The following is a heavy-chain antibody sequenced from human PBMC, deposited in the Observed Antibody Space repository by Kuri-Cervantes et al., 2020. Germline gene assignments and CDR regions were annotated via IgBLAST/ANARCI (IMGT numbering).Heavy chain of an antibody. J-gene: IGHJ4*02. CDR1: GGSISSYY. CDR2: IYTSGST. Sequence: GSLRLSCTVSGGSISSYYWSWIRQPAGKGLEWIGRIYTSGSTYYNLSLKSRVTISVDTSKNQFSLKLSSVTAADTAVYYCARHQYYYGSGSYYKPFGYWGQGTLVTVSS. V-gene: IGHV4-4*07. D-gene: IGHD3-10*01. CDR3: ARHQYYYGSGSYYKPFGY.